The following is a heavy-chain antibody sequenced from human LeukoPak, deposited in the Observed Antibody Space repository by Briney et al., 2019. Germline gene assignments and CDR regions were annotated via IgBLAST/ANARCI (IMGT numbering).Heavy chain of an antibody. D-gene: IGHD3-22*01. Sequence: SETPSLTCAVYGGSFSGYYWSWIRQPPGKGLEWIGEINHSGSTNYNPSLKSRVTISVDTSKNQFSLKLSSVTAADTAVYYCARGTEYYYDSSGYVWFDPWGQGTLVTVSS. V-gene: IGHV4-34*01. J-gene: IGHJ5*02. CDR3: ARGTEYYYDSSGYVWFDP. CDR1: GGSFSGYY. CDR2: INHSGST.